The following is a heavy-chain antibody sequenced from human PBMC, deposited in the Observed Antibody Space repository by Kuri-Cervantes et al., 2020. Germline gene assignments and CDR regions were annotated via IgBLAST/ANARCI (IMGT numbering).Heavy chain of an antibody. V-gene: IGHV3-23*01. CDR3: AKVLEQQLVLDY. CDR1: GFTFSSYG. J-gene: IGHJ4*02. CDR2: ISGSGGST. D-gene: IGHD6-13*01. Sequence: GGSLRLSCAASGFTFSSYGVHWVRQAPGKGLEWVSAISGSGGSTYYADSVKGRFTISRDNSKNTLYLQMNSLRVEDTAVYYCAKVLEQQLVLDYWGQGTLVTVSS.